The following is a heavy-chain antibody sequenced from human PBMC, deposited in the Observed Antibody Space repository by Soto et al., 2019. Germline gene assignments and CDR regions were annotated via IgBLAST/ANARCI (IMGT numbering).Heavy chain of an antibody. D-gene: IGHD3-10*01. CDR3: ARSGSGSQDRYYYYGMDV. Sequence: QVQLVQSGAEVKKPGSSVKVSCKASGGTFSSYTISWVRQAPGQGLEWMGRIIPILGIANYAQKFQGRVTITADKSTSTAYMELSSLRSEDTAVYYCARSGSGSQDRYYYYGMDVWGQGTTVTVSS. V-gene: IGHV1-69*02. CDR2: IIPILGIA. CDR1: GGTFSSYT. J-gene: IGHJ6*02.